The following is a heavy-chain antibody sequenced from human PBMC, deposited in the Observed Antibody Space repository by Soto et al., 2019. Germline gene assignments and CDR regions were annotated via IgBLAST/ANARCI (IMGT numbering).Heavy chain of an antibody. J-gene: IGHJ6*02. CDR2: ISYDGSNK. V-gene: IGHV3-30-3*01. Sequence: VGSLRLSCAASGFTFSSYAMHWVRQAPGKGLEWVAVISYDGSNKYYADSVKGRFTISRDNSKNTLYLQMNSLRAEDTAVYYCARVRSDFWSGYYTSNYYGMDVWGQGTTVTVSS. D-gene: IGHD3-3*01. CDR3: ARVRSDFWSGYYTSNYYGMDV. CDR1: GFTFSSYA.